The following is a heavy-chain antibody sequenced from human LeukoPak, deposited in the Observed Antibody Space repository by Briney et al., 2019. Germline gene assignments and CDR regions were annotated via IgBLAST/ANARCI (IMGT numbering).Heavy chain of an antibody. CDR3: ARSYSSRGGDFDY. D-gene: IGHD6-13*01. Sequence: GGSLRLSCTASGFTFSTYDMHWVRQATGKGPEWVSAIGPAGDTHYSGSAKGRFTISRENVKNSLYLQMNSLRAGDTAVYYCARSYSSRGGDFDYWGQGTLVTVSS. CDR2: IGPAGDT. J-gene: IGHJ4*02. CDR1: GFTFSTYD. V-gene: IGHV3-13*01.